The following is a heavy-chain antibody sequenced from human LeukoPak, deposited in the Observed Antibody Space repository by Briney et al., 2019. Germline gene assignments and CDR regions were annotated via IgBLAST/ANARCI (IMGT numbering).Heavy chain of an antibody. CDR1: GFTFSHFA. D-gene: IGHD5-18*01. Sequence: HAGGSLRLSCAASGFTFSHFAMSWVRQAPGKGLEWVSTISAGAENTHYADSVKGRFTVSRDNSKNTLYLQMTSLRAEDTAVYYCAKSSGYSYGDSYYFDSWGQGTLVTVSS. J-gene: IGHJ4*02. CDR2: ISAGAENT. V-gene: IGHV3-23*01. CDR3: AKSSGYSYGDSYYFDS.